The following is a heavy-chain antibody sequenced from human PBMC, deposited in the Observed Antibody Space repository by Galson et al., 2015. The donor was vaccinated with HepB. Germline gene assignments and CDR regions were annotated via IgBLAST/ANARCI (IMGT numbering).Heavy chain of an antibody. CDR3: AREGKAAPTNPVDY. CDR2: ISAYNGNT. V-gene: IGHV1-18*04. D-gene: IGHD6-6*01. Sequence: SVKVSCKASGYTSTSYGISWVRQAPGQGLEWMGWISAYNGNTNYAQKFQGRVTITADESTSTAYMELSSLRSDDTAVYYCAREGKAAPTNPVDYWGPGTQVTVSS. CDR1: GYTSTSYG. J-gene: IGHJ4*02.